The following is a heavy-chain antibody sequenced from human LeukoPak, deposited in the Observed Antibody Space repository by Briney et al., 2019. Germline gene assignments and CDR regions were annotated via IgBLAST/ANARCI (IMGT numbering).Heavy chain of an antibody. CDR2: INQGGNQD. V-gene: IGHV3-7*01. Sequence: GGSLRLSCAASGLAFSAYWMSWVRQAPGMGLEWVANINQGGNQDAYVASVRGRFTVSRDNAKNSLYLQMNSLRAEDTAVYYCARDPYDGGGYGAFDIWGRGTMVTVSS. CDR1: GLAFSAYW. J-gene: IGHJ3*02. CDR3: ARDPYDGGGYGAFDI. D-gene: IGHD3-22*01.